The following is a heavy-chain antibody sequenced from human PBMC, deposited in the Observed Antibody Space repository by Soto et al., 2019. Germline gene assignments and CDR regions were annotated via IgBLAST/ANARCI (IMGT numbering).Heavy chain of an antibody. Sequence: SETLSLTCTVSGGSISSSSYYWGWIRQPPGKGLEWIGSIYYSGSTYYNPSLKSRVTISVDTSKNQFSLKLSSVTAADTAVEYCARVAYGDYYYYYGMDVWGQGTTVTVSS. V-gene: IGHV4-39*07. J-gene: IGHJ6*02. CDR2: IYYSGST. D-gene: IGHD4-17*01. CDR3: ARVAYGDYYYYYGMDV. CDR1: GGSISSSSYY.